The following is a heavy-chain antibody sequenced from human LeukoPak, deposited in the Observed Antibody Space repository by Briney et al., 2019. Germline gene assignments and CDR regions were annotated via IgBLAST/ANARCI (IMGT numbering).Heavy chain of an antibody. CDR2: INPSGGST. CDR1: GYTFTSYY. Sequence: ASVKVYCKASGYTFTSYYMHWVRQAPGQGLEWMGIINPSGGSTSYAQKFQGRVTMTRDTSTSTVYMELSSLRSEDTAVYYCARDWSPILGGPYYGMDVWGQGTTVTVSS. D-gene: IGHD2-21*01. J-gene: IGHJ6*02. V-gene: IGHV1-46*01. CDR3: ARDWSPILGGPYYGMDV.